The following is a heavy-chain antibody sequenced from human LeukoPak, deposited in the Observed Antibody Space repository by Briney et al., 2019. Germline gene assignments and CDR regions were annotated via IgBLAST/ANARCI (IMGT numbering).Heavy chain of an antibody. D-gene: IGHD1-26*01. V-gene: IGHV4-34*01. J-gene: IGHJ4*02. Sequence: SETLSLTCAVYGGSFSGYYWSWIRQPPGKGLEWIGEINHSGSTNYNPSLKSRVTISVDTSKNQFSPKLSSVTAADTAVYYCARRSPTLPLDYWGQGTLVTVSS. CDR2: INHSGST. CDR3: ARRSPTLPLDY. CDR1: GGSFSGYY.